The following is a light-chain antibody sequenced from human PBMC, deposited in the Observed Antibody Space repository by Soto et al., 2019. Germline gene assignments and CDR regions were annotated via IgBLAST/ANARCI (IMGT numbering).Light chain of an antibody. J-gene: IGKJ1*01. CDR1: QNINNW. V-gene: IGKV1-5*01. CDR2: DAS. CDR3: QHMRT. Sequence: DIQMTQSPSTLSASIGDRVTITCRASQNINNWIAWYQQKPGKAPQFLIYDASTLESGVPSRFSGSGFGTEFSPPISSLQPAEFGSYYCQHMRTFGQGTKVEMK.